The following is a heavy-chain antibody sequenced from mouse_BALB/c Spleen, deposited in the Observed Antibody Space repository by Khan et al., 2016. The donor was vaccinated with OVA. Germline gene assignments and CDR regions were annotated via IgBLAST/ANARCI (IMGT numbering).Heavy chain of an antibody. Sequence: EVQGVESGGGLVKPGGSLKLSCAASGFTFSSYAMSWVRQTPEKRLEWVATISSGGSDTYYPDSVKGRFTISRDNANNTLYLQMSSLGSEDTAMYYCARLYAMDYWGQGTSVTVSS. CDR2: ISSGGSDT. J-gene: IGHJ4*01. CDR3: ARLYAMDY. CDR1: GFTFSSYA. V-gene: IGHV5-9-3*01.